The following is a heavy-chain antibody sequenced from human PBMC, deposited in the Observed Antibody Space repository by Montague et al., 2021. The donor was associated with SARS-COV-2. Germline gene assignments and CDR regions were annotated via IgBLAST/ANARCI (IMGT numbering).Heavy chain of an antibody. Sequence: PALVTPTQTLTLTCTFPGFSLSTSGMCVSWIRQPPGKALEWLARXDWDDDKYYSTSLKTRLTISKDTSKNQVVLTMTNMDPVDTATYYCARETGTTVSLDYWGQGTLVTVSS. CDR3: ARETGTTVSLDY. CDR2: XDWDDDK. J-gene: IGHJ4*02. V-gene: IGHV2-70*11. D-gene: IGHD1-7*01. CDR1: GFSLSTSGMC.